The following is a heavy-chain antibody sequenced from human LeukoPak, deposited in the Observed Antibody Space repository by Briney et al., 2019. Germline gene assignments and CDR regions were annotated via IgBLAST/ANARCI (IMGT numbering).Heavy chain of an antibody. V-gene: IGHV3-30*02. J-gene: IGHJ6*04. CDR3: ARTPYSGSSLQYYHLDA. Sequence: PGESLRLSCAASGFSLSTYGIHWVRQTPGGGPEWLTYIRFDGTSKYYATSVKGRFSISRDNSANTAYLNMISLRHEDTALYYCARTPYSGSSLQYYHLDAWGKGTTVTVSS. CDR1: GFSLSTYG. CDR2: IRFDGTSK. D-gene: IGHD1-26*01.